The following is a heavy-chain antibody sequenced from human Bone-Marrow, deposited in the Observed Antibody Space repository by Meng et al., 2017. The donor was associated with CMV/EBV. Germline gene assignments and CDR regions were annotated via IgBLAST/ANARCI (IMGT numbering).Heavy chain of an antibody. V-gene: IGHV3-23*03. CDR3: AKIGSFTYYYYGMDV. D-gene: IGHD1-26*01. CDR1: GFAFSTYA. J-gene: IGHJ6*02. CDR2: VYSGGSAT. Sequence: GESLKISCAASGFAFSTYAMSWVRQAPGKGLEWVSVVYSGGSATYYADSVKGRFTISRDNSNNIQFLQMDSLGAEDTAVYYCAKIGSFTYYYYGMDVWGQGTTVTVSS.